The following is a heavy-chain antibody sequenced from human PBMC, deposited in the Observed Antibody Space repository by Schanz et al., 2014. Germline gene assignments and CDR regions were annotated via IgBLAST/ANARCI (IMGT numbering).Heavy chain of an antibody. CDR1: GFTFSSYA. CDR3: AKVRYSSGWRGDYFDE. V-gene: IGHV3-23*01. Sequence: EVKLLESGGTLVRPGGSLRLSCAASGFTFSSYAMSWVRQAPGKGLEWVSAISGSGGSTYYADSVKGRFTISRDNSKNTLYLQMNSLRAEDTAVYYCAKVRYSSGWRGDYFDEWGQGTRVTVAS. CDR2: ISGSGGST. J-gene: IGHJ4*02. D-gene: IGHD6-25*01.